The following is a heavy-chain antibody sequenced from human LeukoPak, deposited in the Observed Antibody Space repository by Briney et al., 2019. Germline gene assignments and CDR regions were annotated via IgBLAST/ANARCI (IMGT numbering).Heavy chain of an antibody. CDR3: ARAGYYGDDAFDL. CDR2: IRQGGSEK. D-gene: IGHD2/OR15-2a*01. V-gene: IGHV3-7*01. J-gene: IGHJ3*01. Sequence: GGPLRLSCAVSGFTIGIYCMSWLRQAPGKGLGGVANIRQGGSEKYYVDSVKGRLTISRDKAKNSLYIQMHSLRAEDRGIYYCARAGYYGDDAFDLWGQGTMVTVSS. CDR1: GFTIGIYC.